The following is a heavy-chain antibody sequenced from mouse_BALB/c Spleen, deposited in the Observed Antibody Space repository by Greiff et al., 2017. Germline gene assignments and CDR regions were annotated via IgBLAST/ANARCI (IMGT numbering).Heavy chain of an antibody. V-gene: IGHV5-6-3*01. Sequence: EVQLVESGGGLVQPGGSLKLSCAASGFTFSSYGMPWVRQTPDKRLELVATINSNGGSTYYPDSVKGRFTISRDNAKNTLYLQMSSLKSEDTAMYYCARSYDGDYYAMDYWGQGTSVTVSS. CDR1: GFTFSSYG. CDR3: ARSYDGDYYAMDY. J-gene: IGHJ4*01. D-gene: IGHD2-3*01. CDR2: INSNGGST.